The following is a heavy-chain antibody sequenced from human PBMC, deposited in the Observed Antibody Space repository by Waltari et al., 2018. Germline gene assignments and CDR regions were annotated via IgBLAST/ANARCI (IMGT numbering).Heavy chain of an antibody. V-gene: IGHV1-69*05. CDR2: IIPILGTA. J-gene: IGHJ3*02. Sequence: QVQLVQSGAEVKKPGSSVKVSCKASGGTFSRYAISWVRQAPGQGLEWMGGIIPILGTANDAQKFQGRVTITTDESTSTAYMELSSLRSEDTAVYYCARLNTVLDAFDIWGQGTMVTVSS. CDR1: GGTFSRYA. D-gene: IGHD4-17*01. CDR3: ARLNTVLDAFDI.